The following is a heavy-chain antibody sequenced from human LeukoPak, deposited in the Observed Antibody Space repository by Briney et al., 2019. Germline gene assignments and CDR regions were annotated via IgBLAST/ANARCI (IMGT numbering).Heavy chain of an antibody. V-gene: IGHV4-59*01. CDR2: IYSSGST. D-gene: IGHD1-26*01. J-gene: IGHJ4*02. CDR3: ARSPLSTATTFDY. Sequence: SETLSLTCTVSGGSINNYYWSWFRQPPGEGLEWIAYIYSSGSTHYNPSLKSRVTISVDTSKSQFSLRLSPVTAADTAVYYCARSPLSTATTFDYWGQGALVTVSS. CDR1: GGSINNYY.